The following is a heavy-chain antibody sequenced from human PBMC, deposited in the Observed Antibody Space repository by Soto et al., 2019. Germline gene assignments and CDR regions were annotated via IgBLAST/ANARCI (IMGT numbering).Heavy chain of an antibody. V-gene: IGHV5-51*01. D-gene: IGHD3-22*01. CDR3: VRRYYYDNSGYYYDWFDP. CDR1: GYSFSSYW. Sequence: PGESLKISCKGSGYSFSSYWIGWVRQMPGKGLEWMGIIYPGDSDTRYSPSFQGQVSISADKSISTAHLQWSSLKASDTGTYYCVRRYYYDNSGYYYDWFDPWGQGTLVTVSS. CDR2: IYPGDSDT. J-gene: IGHJ5*02.